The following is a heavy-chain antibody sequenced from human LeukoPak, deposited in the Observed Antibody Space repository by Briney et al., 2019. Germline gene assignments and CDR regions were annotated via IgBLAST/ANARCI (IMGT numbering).Heavy chain of an antibody. CDR3: PNDMSYQPRNAFDI. V-gene: IGHV3-9*01. CDR1: GFTFDDYA. J-gene: IGHJ3*02. D-gene: IGHD2-2*01. Sequence: PGGSLRLSCAASGFTFDDYAMHWVRQAPGKGLEWVSGISWNSGSIGYADSVKGRFTISRDNAKNSLYLQMNSLRAEDTALYYCPNDMSYQPRNAFDIWGQGTMVTFSS. CDR2: ISWNSGSI.